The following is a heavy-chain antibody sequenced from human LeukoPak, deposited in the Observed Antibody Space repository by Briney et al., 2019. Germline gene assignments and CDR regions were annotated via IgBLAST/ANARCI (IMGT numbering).Heavy chain of an antibody. CDR3: AKAVEYGSSSPDFDY. V-gene: IGHV3-9*01. CDR1: GFTFDDYA. J-gene: IGHJ4*02. D-gene: IGHD6-13*01. CDR2: ISWNSGSI. Sequence: PGRSLRLSCAASGFTFDDYAMHWVRQAPGKGLEWVSGISWNSGSIGYADSVKGRFTISRDNAKNSLYLQMNSLRAEDTALYYCAKAVEYGSSSPDFDYWGQGTLVTVSS.